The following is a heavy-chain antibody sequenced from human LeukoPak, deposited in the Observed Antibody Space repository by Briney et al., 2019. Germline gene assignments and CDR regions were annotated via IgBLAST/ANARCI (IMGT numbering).Heavy chain of an antibody. V-gene: IGHV1-69*06. D-gene: IGHD6-19*01. CDR2: IIPIFGTA. CDR1: GGTFSSYA. J-gene: IGHJ4*02. Sequence: ASVKVSCKASGGTFSSYAISWVRQAPGQGLEWMGGIIPIFGTANYAQKFQGRVTITADKSTSTAYMELSSLRSEDTAVYYCARFLGIAVAGTGGDYWGQGTLVTVSS. CDR3: ARFLGIAVAGTGGDY.